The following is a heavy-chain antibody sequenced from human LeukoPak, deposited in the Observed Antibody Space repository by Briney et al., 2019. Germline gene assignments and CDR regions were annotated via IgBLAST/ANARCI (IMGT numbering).Heavy chain of an antibody. D-gene: IGHD3-22*01. Sequence: SETLSLTCTVSGGSVSSSNYYWGWIRQPPGKGLEWIGSIYYSGSTYYNSSLKSRVTISVDTSKNQFSLKLSPVTAADTAIYYCARDYYDSSGYYFFDHWGQGTLATVSS. CDR2: IYYSGST. CDR1: GGSVSSSNYY. CDR3: ARDYYDSSGYYFFDH. V-gene: IGHV4-39*07. J-gene: IGHJ4*02.